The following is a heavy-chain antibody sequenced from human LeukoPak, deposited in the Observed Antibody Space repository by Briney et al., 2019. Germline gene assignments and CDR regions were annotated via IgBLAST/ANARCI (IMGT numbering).Heavy chain of an antibody. Sequence: PGGSLRLSCAASGFTFSTYAMSWARQAPGKGLEWVSATSGSGGSTYYADSVKGRFTISRDNSKNTLFLQTNSLRAEDTAVYYCAKCDSSSWYPAWYFDLWGRGTLVTVSS. J-gene: IGHJ2*01. CDR3: AKCDSSSWYPAWYFDL. D-gene: IGHD6-13*01. V-gene: IGHV3-23*01. CDR2: TSGSGGST. CDR1: GFTFSTYA.